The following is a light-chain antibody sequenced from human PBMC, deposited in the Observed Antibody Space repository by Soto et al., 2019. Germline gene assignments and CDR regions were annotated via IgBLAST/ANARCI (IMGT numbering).Light chain of an antibody. J-gene: IGKJ4*01. CDR2: GAS. V-gene: IGKV3-20*01. CDR1: QSVSSSY. CDR3: QQRHSSPLS. Sequence: EIVLPQSPDTLSVSPGESDTLSFSSSQSVSSSYLAWYQQKPGQAPRLLIYGASSRATGIPDRFSGSGSGTEFTLNISSLQPEESAVYDGQQRHSSPLSFGGGTKVDIK.